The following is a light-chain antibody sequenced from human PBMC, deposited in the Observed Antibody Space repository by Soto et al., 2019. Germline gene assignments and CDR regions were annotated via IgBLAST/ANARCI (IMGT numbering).Light chain of an antibody. J-gene: IGKJ1*01. CDR1: QGISSY. V-gene: IGKV1-8*01. Sequence: AIRMTQSPSSLSASIGDRVTITCRASQGISSYLAWYQQKPGKAPKLLIYAASTLQSGVPSRFSGSGSGTDFTLTISCLQSEDFATYYCQQYYSYPPTFXQGTKVDIK. CDR3: QQYYSYPPT. CDR2: AAS.